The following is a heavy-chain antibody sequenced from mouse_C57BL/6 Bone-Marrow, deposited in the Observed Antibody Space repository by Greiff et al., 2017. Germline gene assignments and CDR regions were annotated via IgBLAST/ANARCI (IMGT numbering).Heavy chain of an antibody. J-gene: IGHJ3*01. CDR2: IDPSDSYT. D-gene: IGHD1-1*01. CDR3: VRDFDYGSSYEWFAY. Sequence: QVQLQQPGAELVMPGASVTLSCKASGYTFTSYWMHWVKQRPGQGLEWIGEIDPSDSYTNYNQKFKGKFTLTVDKSSSTAYMQLSSLTSADSAVYYCVRDFDYGSSYEWFAYWGQGTLVTVSA. V-gene: IGHV1-69*01. CDR1: GYTFTSYW.